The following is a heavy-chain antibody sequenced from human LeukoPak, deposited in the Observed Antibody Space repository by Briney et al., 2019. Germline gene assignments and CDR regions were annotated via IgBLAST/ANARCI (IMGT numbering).Heavy chain of an antibody. Sequence: GGSLRLSCAASGFTFSSYAMSWVRQAPGKGLEWVAVISYDGSNKYYADSVKGRFTISRDNSKNTLYLQMNSLRAEDTAVYYCAKDLIAAADYWGQGTLVTVSS. CDR1: GFTFSSYA. CDR2: ISYDGSNK. J-gene: IGHJ4*02. D-gene: IGHD6-13*01. V-gene: IGHV3-30*18. CDR3: AKDLIAAADY.